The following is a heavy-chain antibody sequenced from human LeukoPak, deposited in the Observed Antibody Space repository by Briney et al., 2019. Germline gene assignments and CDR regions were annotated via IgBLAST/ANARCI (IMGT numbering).Heavy chain of an antibody. CDR1: GGSFSGYY. J-gene: IGHJ3*02. CDR2: INHSGST. CDR3: ARDENNWSDGPAIDAFDI. V-gene: IGHV4-34*01. Sequence: SETLSLTCAVYGGSFSGYYWSWIRQPPGKGLEWIGEINHSGSTNYNPSLKSRVTISVDTSKNQFSLKLSSVTAADTAVYYCARDENNWSDGPAIDAFDIWGQGTMVTVSS. D-gene: IGHD1-20*01.